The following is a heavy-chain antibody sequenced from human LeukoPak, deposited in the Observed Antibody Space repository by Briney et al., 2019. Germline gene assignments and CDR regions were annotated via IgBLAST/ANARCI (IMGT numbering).Heavy chain of an antibody. J-gene: IGHJ4*02. D-gene: IGHD3-10*01. CDR1: GFTFSSYW. CDR2: ISGSGGST. Sequence: PGGSLRLSCAASGFTFSSYWMSWVRQAPGKGLEWVSAISGSGGSTYYADSVKGRFTISRDNSKNTLYLQMNSLGAEDTAVYYCATFGGGYYYGSGSFLARGDYWGQGTLVTVSS. CDR3: ATFGGGYYYGSGSFLARGDY. V-gene: IGHV3-23*01.